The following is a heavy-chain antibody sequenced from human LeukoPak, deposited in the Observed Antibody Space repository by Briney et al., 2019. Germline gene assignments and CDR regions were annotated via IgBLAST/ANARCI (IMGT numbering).Heavy chain of an antibody. V-gene: IGHV3-23*01. J-gene: IGHJ3*01. CDR3: AKGGRWDYYDSSH. CDR1: GITFSSYA. D-gene: IGHD3-22*01. CDR2: ISGSGGST. Sequence: PGGSLRLSCAVSGITFSSYAMTWVRQAPGKGLEWVSGISGSGGSTYYADSVKGRFTISRDNSKNTLYLQMNSLRAEDTAVYYCAKGGRWDYYDSSHWGQGTMVTVSS.